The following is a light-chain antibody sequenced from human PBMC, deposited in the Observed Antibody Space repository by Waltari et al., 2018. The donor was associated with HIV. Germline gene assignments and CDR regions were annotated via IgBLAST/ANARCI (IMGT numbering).Light chain of an antibody. CDR3: SSYTVTNSLV. J-gene: IGLJ3*02. CDR2: GIY. Sequence: HSALTQPASVSGSPGQSVTISCTGVTSATTLFDFLSWYLTFSGEAPQLIIYGIYNRPSGISHRFSGSRSADTASLSISGLQSGDEAYYYCSSYTVTNSLVFGGGTKLTVL. V-gene: IGLV2-14*01. CDR1: TSATTLFDF.